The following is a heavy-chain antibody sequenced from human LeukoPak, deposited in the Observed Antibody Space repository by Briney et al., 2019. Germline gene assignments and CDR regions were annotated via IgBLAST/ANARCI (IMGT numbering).Heavy chain of an antibody. CDR3: AKDVRGDYPYYYFYGMDV. Sequence: GGSLRLSCAASGFTFGDYAMHWVRQAPGKGLEWVSGISWNSGSKCYADSVKDRFTISRDNAKNSLYLQMNSLRAEDTALYYCAKDVRGDYPYYYFYGMDVWGQGTTVTVSS. J-gene: IGHJ6*02. D-gene: IGHD4-17*01. V-gene: IGHV3-9*01. CDR2: ISWNSGSK. CDR1: GFTFGDYA.